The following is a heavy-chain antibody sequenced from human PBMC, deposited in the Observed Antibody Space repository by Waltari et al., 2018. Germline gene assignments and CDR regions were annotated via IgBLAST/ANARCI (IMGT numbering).Heavy chain of an antibody. Sequence: EVQLVQSGAEVKKPGESLKISCKGSGYSFTSYWTGWGRQMTGKDLEWMGIIYPGDSDTIYSPSFQGQVTISADKSISTAYLQWSSLKASDTAMYYCARTPSHYDILTGSIYYYYGMDVWGQGTTVTVSS. CDR2: IYPGDSDT. V-gene: IGHV5-51*01. J-gene: IGHJ6*02. CDR3: ARTPSHYDILTGSIYYYYGMDV. CDR1: GYSFTSYW. D-gene: IGHD3-9*01.